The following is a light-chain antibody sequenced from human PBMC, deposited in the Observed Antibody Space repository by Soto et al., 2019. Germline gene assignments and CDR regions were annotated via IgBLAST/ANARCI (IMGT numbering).Light chain of an antibody. CDR3: ASYTGTSTDVL. CDR2: DVS. Sequence: QSVLTQPASVSGSPGQSITISCAGTSSDIGAYNYVSWYQQHPGRAPKLMLYDVSHRPSGVSNRFSGSKSANTASLTISGLQPEDEADYYCASYTGTSTDVLFGGGTKVTVL. V-gene: IGLV2-14*03. CDR1: SSDIGAYNY. J-gene: IGLJ2*01.